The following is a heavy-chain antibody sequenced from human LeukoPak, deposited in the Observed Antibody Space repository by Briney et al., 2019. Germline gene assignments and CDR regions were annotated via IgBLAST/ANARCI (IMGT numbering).Heavy chain of an antibody. Sequence: GGSLRLSCAASGFTFSSYGMHWVRQAPGKGLEWVAVIWYDGSNKYYADSVKGRFTISRDNSKNTLYLQMNSLRAKDTAVYYCARGFLRGYCSGGSCYPRSWGQGTLVTVSS. CDR3: ARGFLRGYCSGGSCYPRS. CDR2: IWYDGSNK. V-gene: IGHV3-33*01. J-gene: IGHJ5*02. D-gene: IGHD2-15*01. CDR1: GFTFSSYG.